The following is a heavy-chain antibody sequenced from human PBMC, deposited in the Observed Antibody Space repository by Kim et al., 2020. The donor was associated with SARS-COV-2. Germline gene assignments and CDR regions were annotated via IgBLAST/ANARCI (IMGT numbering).Heavy chain of an antibody. J-gene: IGHJ4*02. Sequence: SETLSLTCIVSGGPISNDYWSWTRQPAGKGLEWIGRIYASGSTNYNPSLKSRLTMSVDTSKNQFSLKLSSVTAADTAVYYCARGTLLRGSGWYGIFDYWGQGILVTVSS. CDR1: GGPISNDY. D-gene: IGHD6-19*01. CDR3: ARGTLLRGSGWYGIFDY. CDR2: IYASGST. V-gene: IGHV4-4*07.